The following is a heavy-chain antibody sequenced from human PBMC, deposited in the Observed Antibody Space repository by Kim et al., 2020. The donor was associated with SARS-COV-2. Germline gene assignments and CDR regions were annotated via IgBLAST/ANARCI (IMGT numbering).Heavy chain of an antibody. J-gene: IGHJ4*02. CDR3: ARETYDYIWGSYRYLFDY. Sequence: GGSLRLSCAASGFTFSSYSMNWVRQAPGKGLEWVSYISSSSSTIYYADSVKCRFTISGDNSKNSLYLQMNSLRDEDTAVYYCARETYDYIWGSYRYLFDYWGQGTLVTVS. V-gene: IGHV3-48*02. CDR1: GFTFSSYS. D-gene: IGHD3-16*02. CDR2: ISSSSSTI.